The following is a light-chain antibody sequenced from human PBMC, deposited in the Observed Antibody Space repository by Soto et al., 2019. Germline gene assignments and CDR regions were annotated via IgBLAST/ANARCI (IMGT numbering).Light chain of an antibody. V-gene: IGKV3-15*01. J-gene: IGKJ1*01. CDR3: QQYNNWPPWT. CDR2: DAS. Sequence: ILMTQSPATLSVSPGERATLSCRASQSVSNNLAWYQQKPGQTPRLLIYDASTRATGIPARFSGSGSGTEFTLTISGLQSEDFAVYDCQQYNNWPPWTFGQRTKVEIK. CDR1: QSVSNN.